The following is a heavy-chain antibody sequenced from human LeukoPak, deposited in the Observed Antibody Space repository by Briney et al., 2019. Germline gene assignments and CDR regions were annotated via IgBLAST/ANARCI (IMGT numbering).Heavy chain of an antibody. V-gene: IGHV3-30*02. CDR1: GIIFSNYD. D-gene: IGHD4-17*01. Sequence: PGGSLRLSCAASGIIFSNYDMHWVRQAPGKGLEWVAFIWSDGSNRYYADSVKGRFTISRDNSQNTVYLQMNSLRAEDTAVYYCAKGGTSVTRYVDYWGQGTLVTVSS. CDR2: IWSDGSNR. J-gene: IGHJ4*02. CDR3: AKGGTSVTRYVDY.